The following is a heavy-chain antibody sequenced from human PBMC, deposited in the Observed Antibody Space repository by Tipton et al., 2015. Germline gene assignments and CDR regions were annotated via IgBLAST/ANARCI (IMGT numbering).Heavy chain of an antibody. Sequence: GSLRLSCAASGFTFRIYSMNWVRQSPGKGLEWISYIRGRSTTIYYADSVKGRFTISRDNAKNSLFLQLNSLRAEDTAVYYCARSVYCSGGSCPHYGRDVWGQGTPVTVSS. CDR3: ARSVYCSGGSCPHYGRDV. D-gene: IGHD2-15*01. V-gene: IGHV3-48*01. J-gene: IGHJ6*02. CDR1: GFTFRIYS. CDR2: IRGRSTTI.